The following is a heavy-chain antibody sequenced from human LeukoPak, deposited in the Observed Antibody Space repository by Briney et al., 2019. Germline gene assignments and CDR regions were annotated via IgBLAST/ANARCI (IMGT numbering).Heavy chain of an antibody. Sequence: GGSLRLSCAASGFTFSSYGMSWVRQAPGKGLEWVSDISGSGGSTYYADSVKGRFTISRDNSKNTLYRQVNSLRAEDAAVFSCAKRAVTSLKGRGAWYYVDYWGQGTLVTVSS. CDR3: AKRAVTSLKGRGAWYYVDY. J-gene: IGHJ4*02. CDR1: GFTFSSYG. D-gene: IGHD6-19*01. CDR2: ISGSGGST. V-gene: IGHV3-23*01.